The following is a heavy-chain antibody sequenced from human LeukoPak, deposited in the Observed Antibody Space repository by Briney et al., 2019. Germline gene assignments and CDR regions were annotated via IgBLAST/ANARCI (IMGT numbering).Heavy chain of an antibody. D-gene: IGHD6-19*01. CDR3: ARDRASSGWYSVDY. J-gene: IGHJ4*02. Sequence: PGGSLRLSCAASGFTFSSYAMHWVRQAPGKGLEWVAVISYDGSNEYYADSVKGRFTISRDNSKNTLYLQMNSLRAEDTAVYYCARDRASSGWYSVDYWGQGTLVTVSS. CDR1: GFTFSSYA. V-gene: IGHV3-30*04. CDR2: ISYDGSNE.